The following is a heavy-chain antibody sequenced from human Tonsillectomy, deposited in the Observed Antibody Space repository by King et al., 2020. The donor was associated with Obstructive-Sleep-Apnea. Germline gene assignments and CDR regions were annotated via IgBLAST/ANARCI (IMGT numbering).Heavy chain of an antibody. D-gene: IGHD4-17*01. J-gene: IGHJ4*02. Sequence: VQLVESGGGLGKPGGSLRLSCAASGFSFSTYTMHCVRPAPGEGLEWVSSINCTSSFRHYAYSVKGRFTITRDNSKNSLSLQMNRLRAEDTAVYYCARDFPDDDYTGAYYFDYWGQGTLATVSS. CDR3: ARDFPDDDYTGAYYFDY. V-gene: IGHV3-21*01. CDR2: INCTSSFR. CDR1: GFSFSTYT.